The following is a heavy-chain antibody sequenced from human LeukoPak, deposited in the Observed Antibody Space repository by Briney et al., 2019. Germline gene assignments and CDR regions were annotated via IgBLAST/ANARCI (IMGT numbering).Heavy chain of an antibody. V-gene: IGHV4-59*01. Sequence: PSETLSLTCAVSGGSISSYYWSWIRQPPGKGLEWIGYIYYSGSTNYNPSLKSRVTISVDTSKNQFSLKLSSVTAADTAVYYCASHCSSTSCYGMDVWGQGTTVTVSS. D-gene: IGHD2-2*01. CDR3: ASHCSSTSCYGMDV. CDR1: GGSISSYY. J-gene: IGHJ6*02. CDR2: IYYSGST.